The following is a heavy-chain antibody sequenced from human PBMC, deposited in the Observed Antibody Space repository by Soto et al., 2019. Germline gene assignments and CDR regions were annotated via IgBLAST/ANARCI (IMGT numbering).Heavy chain of an antibody. CDR1: GFTFTNYW. D-gene: IGHD2-2*01. CDR2: IDSDGSST. CDR3: ARSLVPAALYGVDV. V-gene: IGHV3-74*01. J-gene: IGHJ6*02. Sequence: EVQLVESGGGLVQPGGSLRLSCAASGFTFTNYWMHCVRQAPGKGLVWVSRIDSDGSSTSYADSVKGRFTISRDNAKNTLYLQMNSLRAEDTAVYYCARSLVPAALYGVDVWGQGTTVIVSS.